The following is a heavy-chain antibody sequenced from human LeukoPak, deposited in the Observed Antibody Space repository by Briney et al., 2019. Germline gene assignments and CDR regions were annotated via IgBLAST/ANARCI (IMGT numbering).Heavy chain of an antibody. J-gene: IGHJ4*02. CDR2: ITSSGRST. CDR3: AKDLDGSGLYGGLGY. Sequence: PGRSLRLSCAASGFTFDDYAVHWVRQAPGKGLEGVSGITSSGRSTYYADSVKGRFTISRDNSENTLYLQMNTLRGDDTAVYYCAKDLDGSGLYGGLGYWGQGILVTVSS. V-gene: IGHV3-23*01. D-gene: IGHD6-19*01. CDR1: GFTFDDYA.